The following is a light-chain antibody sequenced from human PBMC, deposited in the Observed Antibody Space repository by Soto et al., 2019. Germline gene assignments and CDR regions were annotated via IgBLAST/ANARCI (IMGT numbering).Light chain of an antibody. Sequence: QSALTQPPSASGSAGQSVTISSTGTSGDVGGYNYVSWYQQHPGKAPKLMIYEVSKRPSGVPDRFSGSKSGNTASLTVSGLQAEDEADYYCSSYAGSNRVFGTGTKVTVL. CDR3: SSYAGSNRV. J-gene: IGLJ1*01. CDR1: SGDVGGYNY. V-gene: IGLV2-8*01. CDR2: EVS.